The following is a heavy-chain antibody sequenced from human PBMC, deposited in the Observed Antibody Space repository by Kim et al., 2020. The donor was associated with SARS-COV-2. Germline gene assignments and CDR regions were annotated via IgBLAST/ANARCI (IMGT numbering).Heavy chain of an antibody. CDR1: GYTFTSYG. V-gene: IGHV1-18*01. D-gene: IGHD5-12*01. CDR2: ISAYNGNT. Sequence: ASVKVSCKASGYTFTSYGISWVRQAPGQGLEWMGWISAYNGNTNYAQKLQGRVTMTTDTSTSTAYMELRSLRSDDTAVYYCARDHGEMATTDGFDYWGQGTLVTVSS. CDR3: ARDHGEMATTDGFDY. J-gene: IGHJ4*02.